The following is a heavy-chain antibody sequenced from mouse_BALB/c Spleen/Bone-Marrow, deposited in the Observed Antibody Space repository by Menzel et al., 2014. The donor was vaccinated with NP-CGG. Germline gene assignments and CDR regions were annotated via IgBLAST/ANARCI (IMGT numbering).Heavy chain of an antibody. CDR2: INPGSGGT. Sequence: VKLMESGAELVRPGTSVKVSCKASGYAFTNYLIEWVKQRPGQGLEWIGVINPGSGGTNYNEKFKGKATLTADKSSSTAYMQLSSLTSDDSAVYFCARGITTGYIDYWGQGTTLTVSS. CDR3: ARGITTGYIDY. CDR1: GYAFTNYL. D-gene: IGHD1-1*01. V-gene: IGHV1-54*01. J-gene: IGHJ2*01.